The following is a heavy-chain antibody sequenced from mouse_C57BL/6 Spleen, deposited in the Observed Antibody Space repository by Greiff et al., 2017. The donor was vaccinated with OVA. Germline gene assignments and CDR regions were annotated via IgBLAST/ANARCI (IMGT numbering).Heavy chain of an antibody. J-gene: IGHJ1*03. V-gene: IGHV5-9*01. Sequence: EVKVVESGGGLVKPGGSLKLSCAASGFTFSSYTMSWVRQTPEKRLEWVATISGGGGNTYYPDSVKGRFTISRDNAKNTLYLQMSSLRSEDTALYYCARQSSYWYFDVWGTGTTVTVSS. CDR1: GFTFSSYT. D-gene: IGHD1-1*01. CDR3: ARQSSYWYFDV. CDR2: ISGGGGNT.